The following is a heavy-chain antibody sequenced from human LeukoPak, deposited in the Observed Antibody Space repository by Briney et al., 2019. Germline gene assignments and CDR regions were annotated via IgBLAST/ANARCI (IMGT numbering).Heavy chain of an antibody. Sequence: GWSLTLSCTASTLTFSDYWMHWVRQGPGKGLVWVSRINSDGTKTNHADSVKGRFTISRDNAKNTLYLQMSSLRAEDTAVYYCTSAWGGFDSWGQGTLVTVSS. CDR2: INSDGTKT. D-gene: IGHD1-26*01. CDR1: TLTFSDYW. CDR3: TSAWGGFDS. V-gene: IGHV3-74*01. J-gene: IGHJ4*02.